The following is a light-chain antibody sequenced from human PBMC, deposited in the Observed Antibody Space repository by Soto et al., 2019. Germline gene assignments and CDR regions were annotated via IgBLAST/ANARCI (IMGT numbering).Light chain of an antibody. CDR3: ATWDSGLNLYV. Sequence: QSVLTQPPSVSAAPGQTVTISCSGSSSNIASNYVSWYQQYPGTAPKLLIFDNNKQPSGIPDRFSGSKSGTSATLDITELQTGDEADYYCATWDSGLNLYVFGTGTKVTVL. CDR2: DNN. V-gene: IGLV1-51*01. J-gene: IGLJ1*01. CDR1: SSNIASNY.